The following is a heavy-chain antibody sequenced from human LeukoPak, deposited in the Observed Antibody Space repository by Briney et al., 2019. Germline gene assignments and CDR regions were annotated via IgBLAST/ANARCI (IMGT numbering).Heavy chain of an antibody. Sequence: SETLSLTCTVSGGSISSSSYYWSWIRQPPGKGLEWIGYIYYSGSTNYNPSLKSRVTISVDTSKNQFSLKLSSVTAADTAVYYCARDSLRYADAFDIWGQGTMVTVSS. CDR1: GGSISSSSYY. CDR2: IYYSGST. J-gene: IGHJ3*02. CDR3: ARDSLRYADAFDI. V-gene: IGHV4-61*01. D-gene: IGHD3-9*01.